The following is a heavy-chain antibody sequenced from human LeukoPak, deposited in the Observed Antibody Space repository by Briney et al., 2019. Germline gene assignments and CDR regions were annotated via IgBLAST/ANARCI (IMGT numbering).Heavy chain of an antibody. CDR2: INHSGST. Sequence: SETLSLTCAVYGGSSSGYYWSWIRQPPGKGLEWIGEINHSGSTNYNPSLKSRVTISVDTSKNQFSLKLSSVTAADTAVYYCARDGGGNRNFDYWGQGTLVTVSS. CDR1: GGSSSGYY. V-gene: IGHV4-34*01. J-gene: IGHJ4*02. CDR3: ARDGGGNRNFDY. D-gene: IGHD4-23*01.